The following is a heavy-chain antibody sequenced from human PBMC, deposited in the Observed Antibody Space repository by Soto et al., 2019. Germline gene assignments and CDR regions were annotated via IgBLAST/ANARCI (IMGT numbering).Heavy chain of an antibody. CDR3: AKDLNWNYGSG. V-gene: IGHV3-23*01. Sequence: GWYLRLSCVASGFTFSGSALTSVCQAPGKGLEWVSGISDSGGSTNYADSVKGRSTISRDNSKNTLYLQMNSLRVEDTAVYYWAKDLNWNYGSGWGQGTLVTVSS. CDR1: GFTFSGSA. CDR2: ISDSGGST. D-gene: IGHD1-7*01. J-gene: IGHJ4*02.